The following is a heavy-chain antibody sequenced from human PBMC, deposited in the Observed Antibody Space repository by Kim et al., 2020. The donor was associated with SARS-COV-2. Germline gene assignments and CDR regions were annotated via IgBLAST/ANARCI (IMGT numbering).Heavy chain of an antibody. J-gene: IGHJ6*02. Sequence: ASVKVSCKASGYTFTSYGISWVRQAPGQGLEWMGWISAYNGNTNYAQKLQGRVTMTTDTSTSTAYMELSSLRSDDTAVYYCARPSQLAHFYYYCGMDVWGQGTTGTVSS. CDR2: ISAYNGNT. CDR1: GYTFTSYG. CDR3: ARPSQLAHFYYYCGMDV. V-gene: IGHV1-18*04. D-gene: IGHD1-1*01.